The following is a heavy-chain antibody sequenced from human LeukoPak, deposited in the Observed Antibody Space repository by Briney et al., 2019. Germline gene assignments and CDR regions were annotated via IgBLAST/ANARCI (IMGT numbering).Heavy chain of an antibody. V-gene: IGHV3-74*01. D-gene: IGHD3-9*01. CDR1: GFTFSSYW. J-gene: IGHJ6*02. Sequence: GGSLRLSCAASGFTFSSYWMHWVRQAPGKGLVWVSRINPDGSTTSYADSVKGRFTISRDSAKNTLYLQMNTLRVEDTAVYYCTRDLMDYDVSTGLHHYYMDVWGQGTTVTVSS. CDR3: TRDLMDYDVSTGLHHYYMDV. CDR2: INPDGSTT.